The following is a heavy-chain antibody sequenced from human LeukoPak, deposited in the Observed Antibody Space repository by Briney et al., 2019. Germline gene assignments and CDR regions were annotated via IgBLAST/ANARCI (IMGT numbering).Heavy chain of an antibody. J-gene: IGHJ4*02. D-gene: IGHD6-19*01. CDR3: AKGTSSGWYYFDY. V-gene: IGHV4-38-2*02. CDR2: IYHSGDT. Sequence: SETLSLTCIVSGYSITSGYYWGWIRQPPGKGLEWIGSIYHSGDTYYKPSLKSRVTISVDTSKNQFSLKLDSVTAADTAVYYCAKGTSSGWYYFDYWGQGTLVTVSS. CDR1: GYSITSGYY.